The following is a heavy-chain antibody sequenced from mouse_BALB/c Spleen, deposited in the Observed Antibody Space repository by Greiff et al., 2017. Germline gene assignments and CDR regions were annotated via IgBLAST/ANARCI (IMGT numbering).Heavy chain of an antibody. V-gene: IGHV3-8*02. J-gene: IGHJ3*01. CDR3: ARYGKLGPWFAY. D-gene: IGHD4-1*01. Sequence: VQLQQSGPSLVKPSQTLSLTCSVTGDSITSGYWNWIRKFPGNKLEYMGYISYSGSTYYNPSLKSRISITRDTSKNQYYLQLNSVTTEDTATYYCARYGKLGPWFAYWGQGTLVTVSA. CDR1: GDSITSGY. CDR2: ISYSGST.